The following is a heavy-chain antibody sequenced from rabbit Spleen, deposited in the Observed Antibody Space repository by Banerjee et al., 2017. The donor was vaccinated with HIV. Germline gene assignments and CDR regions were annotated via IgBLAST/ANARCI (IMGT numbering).Heavy chain of an antibody. Sequence: LDWIACIDAGSTGSTYYASWAKGRFTISKTSSTTVTLQMTSLTAADTAAYFCASDGNYGHGMDLWGQGTLVTVS. CDR2: IDAGSTGST. D-gene: IGHD6-1*01. J-gene: IGHJ6*01. CDR3: ASDGNYGHGMDL. V-gene: IGHV1S40*01.